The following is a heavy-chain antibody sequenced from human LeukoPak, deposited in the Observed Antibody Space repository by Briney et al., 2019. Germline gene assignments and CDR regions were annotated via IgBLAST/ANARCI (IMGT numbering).Heavy chain of an antibody. Sequence: ASVKVSCKASGYTFTSYDINWVRQATGQGLEWMGWMNPNSGNTSYAQKFQGRVTMTRNTSISTAYMELSSLRSEDTAVYYCARVTRYCSSTSCYKDWFDPWGQGTLVTVSS. J-gene: IGHJ5*02. CDR1: GYTFTSYD. V-gene: IGHV1-8*01. CDR2: MNPNSGNT. CDR3: ARVTRYCSSTSCYKDWFDP. D-gene: IGHD2-2*02.